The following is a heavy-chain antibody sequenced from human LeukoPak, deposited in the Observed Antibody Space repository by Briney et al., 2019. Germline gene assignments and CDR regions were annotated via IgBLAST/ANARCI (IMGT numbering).Heavy chain of an antibody. CDR3: ATEGKMVRGVCTDY. Sequence: SETLSLTCTVSGGSISSGTYYWSWIRQPAGKGLEWIGRIYTSGSTNYNPSLKSRITISVDTSKNQFSLKLSSVTAADTAVYYCATEGKMVRGVCTDYWGQGTLVTVSS. CDR1: GGSISSGTYY. D-gene: IGHD3-10*01. V-gene: IGHV4-61*02. J-gene: IGHJ4*02. CDR2: IYTSGST.